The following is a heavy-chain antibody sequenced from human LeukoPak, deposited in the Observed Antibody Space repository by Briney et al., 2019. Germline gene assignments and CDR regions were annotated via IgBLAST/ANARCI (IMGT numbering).Heavy chain of an antibody. J-gene: IGHJ6*03. CDR2: IYYSGST. D-gene: IGHD2-2*02. Sequence: PSETLSLTCTVSGGSISSYYWSWIRQPPGKGLEWIGYIYYSGSTNYNPSLKSRVTISVDTSKNQFSLKLSSVTAADTAVYYCASIVVPAAISVGDYYYYMDVWGKGTTVTVSS. CDR3: ASIVVPAAISVGDYYYYMDV. CDR1: GGSISSYY. V-gene: IGHV4-59*08.